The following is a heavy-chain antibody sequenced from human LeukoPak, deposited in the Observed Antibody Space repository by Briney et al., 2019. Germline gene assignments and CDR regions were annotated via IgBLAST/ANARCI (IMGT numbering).Heavy chain of an antibody. V-gene: IGHV3-23*01. D-gene: IGHD2-2*01. Sequence: GGSLRLSCAASGFTFSSYAMSWVRQAPGKGLEWVSAISGSGGSTYYADSVKGRFTISRDNSKNTLYLQMNSLRAEDTAVYYCAKLDFLDIVVVPAAPDYWGQGTLVTVSS. J-gene: IGHJ4*02. CDR2: ISGSGGST. CDR1: GFTFSSYA. CDR3: AKLDFLDIVVVPAAPDY.